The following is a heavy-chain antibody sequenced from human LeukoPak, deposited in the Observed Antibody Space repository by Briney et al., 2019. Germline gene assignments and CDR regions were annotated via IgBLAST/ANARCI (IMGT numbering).Heavy chain of an antibody. CDR1: GFTFSSYS. CDR2: ITRSNYI. V-gene: IGHV3-21*01. CDR3: AELGITMIGGV. Sequence: PGGSLRLSCAASGFTFSSYSMNWVRQAPGKGLEWVSSITRSNYIYYADSVKGRFTISRDNAKNSLYLQMSSLRAEDTAVYYCAELGITMIGGVWGKGTTVTISS. J-gene: IGHJ6*04. D-gene: IGHD3-10*02.